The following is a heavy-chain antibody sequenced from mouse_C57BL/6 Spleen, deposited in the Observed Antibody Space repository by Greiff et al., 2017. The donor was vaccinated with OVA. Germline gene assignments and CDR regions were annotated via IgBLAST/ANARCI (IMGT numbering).Heavy chain of an antibody. Sequence: VQLQQSGPELVKPGASVKISCKASGYTFTDYYMNWVKQSHGKSLEWIGDINPNNGGTSYNQKLKGKATLTVDKSSSTAYMELRSLTSEVSAVYYCAIGLYYYAMDYWGQGTSVTVSS. V-gene: IGHV1-26*01. CDR3: AIGLYYYAMDY. J-gene: IGHJ4*01. CDR1: GYTFTDYY. CDR2: INPNNGGT.